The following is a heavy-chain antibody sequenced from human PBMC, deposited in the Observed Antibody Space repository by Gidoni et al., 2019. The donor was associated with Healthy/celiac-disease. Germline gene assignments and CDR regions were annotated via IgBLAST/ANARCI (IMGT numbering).Heavy chain of an antibody. CDR2: ISGSGGST. J-gene: IGHJ4*02. CDR3: AKVARPLIAVAGTADY. D-gene: IGHD6-19*01. V-gene: IGHV3-23*01. CDR1: GFTFCSYA. Sequence: EVQLLESGGGLVQPGGSLRLSCAASGFTFCSYAMSWVRQAPGKGLEWVSAISGSGGSTYYADSVKGRFTISRDNSKNTLYLQMNSLRAEDTAVYYCAKVARPLIAVAGTADYWGQGTLVTVSS.